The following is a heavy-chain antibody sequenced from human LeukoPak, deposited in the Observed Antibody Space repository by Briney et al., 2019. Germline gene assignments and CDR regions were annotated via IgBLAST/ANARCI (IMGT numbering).Heavy chain of an antibody. D-gene: IGHD6-13*01. V-gene: IGHV3-23*01. CDR2: ISGSGGST. J-gene: IGHJ4*02. CDR1: GFTFSSYA. CDR3: AKAFQRLDTSWYLSFDY. Sequence: GGSLRLSCAASGFTFSSYAMSWVRQAPGKGLEWVSAISGSGGSTYYADSVKGRFTISRDNSKNTLYLQMNGLRAEDTAVYYCAKAFQRLDTSWYLSFDYWGQGTLVTVSS.